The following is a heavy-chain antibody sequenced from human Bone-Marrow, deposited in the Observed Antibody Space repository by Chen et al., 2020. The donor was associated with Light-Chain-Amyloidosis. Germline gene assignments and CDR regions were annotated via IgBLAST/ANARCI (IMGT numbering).Heavy chain of an antibody. CDR1: GASITRAGPR. D-gene: IGHD3-16*01. CDR2: ICYSGNT. CDR3: ASDDFGEFPPPYHY. Sequence: QVQLQESGPGLVKSSQTLSFPCAVSGASITRAGPRWPWPRQYPGKGVEWMGHICYSGNTFNNPSLRTRVTLSIDTSKNQFSLAMTSVTAADTAVYYCASDDFGEFPPPYHYWGQGILVTVS. V-gene: IGHV4-31*11. J-gene: IGHJ4*02.